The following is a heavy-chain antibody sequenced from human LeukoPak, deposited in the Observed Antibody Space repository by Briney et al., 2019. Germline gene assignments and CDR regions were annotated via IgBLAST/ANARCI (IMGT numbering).Heavy chain of an antibody. Sequence: ASVKVSCKASGYMFTSYYMHWVRQAPGQGLEWMGIINPSGGSTSYAQKFQGRVTMTRDMSTSTVYMELSSLRSEDTAVYYCAREEGVAGAFDYWGQGTLVTVSS. CDR3: AREEGVAGAFDY. V-gene: IGHV1-46*01. CDR2: INPSGGST. D-gene: IGHD6-19*01. CDR1: GYMFTSYY. J-gene: IGHJ4*02.